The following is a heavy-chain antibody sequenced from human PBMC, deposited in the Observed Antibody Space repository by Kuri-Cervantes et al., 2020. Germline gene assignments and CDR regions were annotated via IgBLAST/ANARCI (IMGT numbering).Heavy chain of an antibody. CDR3: ARGSTPLSYYFDSSGGFDY. Sequence: ASVKVSCKASGYTFTSYAMHWVRQAPGQRLEWMGWINAGNGNTKYSQKFQGRVTITRDTSASTAYMELSSLRSEDTAVYYCARGSTPLSYYFDSSGGFDYWGLGTLVTVSS. CDR1: GYTFTSYA. CDR2: INAGNGNT. V-gene: IGHV1-3*01. D-gene: IGHD3-22*01. J-gene: IGHJ4*02.